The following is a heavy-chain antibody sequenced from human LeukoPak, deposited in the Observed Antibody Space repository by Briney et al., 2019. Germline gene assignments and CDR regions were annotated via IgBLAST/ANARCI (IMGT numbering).Heavy chain of an antibody. CDR2: INPNTGGT. J-gene: IGHJ4*02. V-gene: IGHV1-2*02. CDR3: AVDGGDN. Sequence: ASVKVSCKASGYPFTAYYMHWVRQAPGQGLEWMGWINPNTGGTDHAQRFQGRVTMTRDTSISTAYMELSSLRFDDTAVYYCAVDGGDNWGQGTLDTVSS. D-gene: IGHD2-21*01. CDR1: GYPFTAYY.